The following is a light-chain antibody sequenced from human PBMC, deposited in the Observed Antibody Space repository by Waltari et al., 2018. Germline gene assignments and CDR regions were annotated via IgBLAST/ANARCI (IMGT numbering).Light chain of an antibody. CDR3: QQYYSYQWT. V-gene: IGKV1-8*01. CDR2: AAS. CDR1: QGISSY. J-gene: IGKJ1*01. Sequence: CRASQGISSYLAWYQQKPGKAPKLLIYAASTLQSGVPSRFSGSGSGTDFTLTISCLQSEDFATYYCQQYYSYQWTFGQGTKVEIK.